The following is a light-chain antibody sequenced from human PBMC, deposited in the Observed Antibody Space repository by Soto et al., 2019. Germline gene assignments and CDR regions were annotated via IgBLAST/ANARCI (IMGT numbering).Light chain of an antibody. CDR3: QQRSNWPPLT. Sequence: EIVLTQSPATLSLSPGERATISCRASQNVSRFLAWYQRRPGQAPRLLIYDASNRASDIPARFSGSGSGTDFTLTISSLEPEDSAVYYCQQRSNWPPLTFGGGTKVEIK. J-gene: IGKJ4*01. CDR1: QNVSRF. CDR2: DAS. V-gene: IGKV3-11*01.